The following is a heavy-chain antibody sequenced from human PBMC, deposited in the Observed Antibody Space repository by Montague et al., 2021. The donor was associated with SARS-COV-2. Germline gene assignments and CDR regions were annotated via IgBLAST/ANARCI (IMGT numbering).Heavy chain of an antibody. Sequence: CAISGDSVSSHIAAWNWIRRSPSRGLEWLGRTYYRSKWYNDYAVSVRSRITISPDTSKNQFSLRLNSVTPEDTAVYYCTQERGPGRTTWHYFDYWGQGTLVTVSS. CDR3: TQERGPGRTTWHYFDY. D-gene: IGHD1-14*01. J-gene: IGHJ4*02. CDR1: GDSVSSHIAA. CDR2: TYYRSKWYN. V-gene: IGHV6-1*01.